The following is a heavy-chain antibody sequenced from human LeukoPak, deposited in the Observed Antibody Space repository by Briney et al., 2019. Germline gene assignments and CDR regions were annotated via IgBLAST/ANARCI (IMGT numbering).Heavy chain of an antibody. CDR2: ISSSGSTI. J-gene: IGHJ4*02. V-gene: IGHV3-48*03. CDR1: GFTFSSYE. CDR3: ARDSFSWGRDFDY. Sequence: GGSLRLSCAASGFTFSSYEMNWVRQAPGKGLEWVSYISSSGSTIYYADSVKGRFTISRDNAKNSLYLQMSSLRAEDTAVYYCARDSFSWGRDFDYWGQGTPVTVSS. D-gene: IGHD7-27*01.